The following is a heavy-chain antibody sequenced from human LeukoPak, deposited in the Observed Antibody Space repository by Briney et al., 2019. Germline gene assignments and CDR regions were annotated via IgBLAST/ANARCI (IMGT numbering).Heavy chain of an antibody. V-gene: IGHV4-34*01. J-gene: IGHJ5*02. Sequence: SETLSLTCAVYGGSFSGYYWSWIRQPPGKGLEWIGEINHSGSTNYNPSLKSRVTISVDTSKNQFSLKLGSVTAADTAVYYCARGPRRSYYYDSSGYYYWFDPWGQGTLVTVSS. CDR3: ARGPRRSYYYDSSGYYYWFDP. CDR2: INHSGST. D-gene: IGHD3-22*01. CDR1: GGSFSGYY.